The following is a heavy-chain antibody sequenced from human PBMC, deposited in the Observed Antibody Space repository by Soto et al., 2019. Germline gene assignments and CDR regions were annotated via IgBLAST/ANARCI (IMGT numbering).Heavy chain of an antibody. Sequence: SVKVSCKASGGTFSSYTISWVRQAPRQGLEWMGRIIPILGIANYAQKFQGRVTITADKSTSTAYMELSSLRSEDTAVYYCARDHCSSTSCYGNIWGQGTMVTVSS. CDR1: GGTFSSYT. J-gene: IGHJ3*02. V-gene: IGHV1-69*04. CDR3: ARDHCSSTSCYGNI. D-gene: IGHD2-2*01. CDR2: IIPILGIA.